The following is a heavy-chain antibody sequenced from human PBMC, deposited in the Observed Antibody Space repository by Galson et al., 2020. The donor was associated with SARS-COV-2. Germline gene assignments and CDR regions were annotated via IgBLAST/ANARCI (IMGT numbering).Heavy chain of an antibody. CDR2: IDWDDDK. CDR1: GFSPSTSGMC. V-gene: IGHV2-70*11. D-gene: IGHD3-22*01. CDR3: ARIPTHSSGYYFDY. Sequence: SGPTLVKPTQTLTLTCTFSGFSPSTSGMCVSWIRQPPGKALEWLARIDWDDDKYYSTSLKTRLTISKDTSKNQVVLTMTNMDPVDTATYYCARIPTHSSGYYFDYWGQGTLVTVSS. J-gene: IGHJ4*02.